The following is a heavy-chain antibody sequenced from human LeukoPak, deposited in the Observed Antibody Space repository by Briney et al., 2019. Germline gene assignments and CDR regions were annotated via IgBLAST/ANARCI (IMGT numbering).Heavy chain of an antibody. CDR2: ISSSSSTI. CDR1: GFTFSDYY. Sequence: GGSLRLSCAASGFTFSDYYMSWIRQAPGKGLEWVSYISSSSSTIYYADSVKGRFTISRDNAKNSLYLQMNSLRAEDTAVYYCARGVGGYYDSSGYLYYFDYWGQGTLVTVSS. CDR3: ARGVGGYYDSSGYLYYFDY. V-gene: IGHV3-11*04. D-gene: IGHD3-22*01. J-gene: IGHJ4*02.